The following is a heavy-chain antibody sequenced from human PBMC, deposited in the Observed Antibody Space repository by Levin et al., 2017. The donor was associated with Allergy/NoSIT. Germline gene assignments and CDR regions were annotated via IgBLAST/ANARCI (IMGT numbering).Heavy chain of an antibody. CDR3: VREEYYNSNLVFDY. V-gene: IGHV3-43*01. CDR1: GFTFDDHT. CDR2: LLFSFPFP. D-gene: IGHD2/OR15-2a*01. Sequence: SCVASGFTFDDHTMHWVRQVPGKGLEWVSLLLFSFPFPSSSSSFQGRFTISRDNSKNSLYLQMHSLRTEDTALYYCVREEYYNSNLVFDYWGLGTLVTVSS. J-gene: IGHJ4*02.